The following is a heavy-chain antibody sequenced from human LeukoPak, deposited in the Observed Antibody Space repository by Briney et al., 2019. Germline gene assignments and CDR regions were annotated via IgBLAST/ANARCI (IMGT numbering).Heavy chain of an antibody. CDR2: IYYSGNT. J-gene: IGHJ4*02. D-gene: IGHD3/OR15-3a*01. Sequence: SETLSLTCTVSGGSISNSYWGWIRQPPGKGLEWIGSIYYSGNTYYNASLKSQVSISIDTSKNQFSLKLTSVTAADTAVYYCARQTGSGLFILPGGQGTLVTVSS. CDR1: GGSISNSY. V-gene: IGHV4-39*01. CDR3: ARQTGSGLFILP.